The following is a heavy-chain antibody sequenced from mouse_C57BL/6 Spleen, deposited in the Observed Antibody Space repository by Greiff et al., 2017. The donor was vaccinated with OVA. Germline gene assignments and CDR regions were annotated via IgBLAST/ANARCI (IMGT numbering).Heavy chain of an antibody. V-gene: IGHV1-74*01. CDR2: IHPSDSDT. CDR3: AIWGDYDDAMDY. J-gene: IGHJ4*01. Sequence: QVQLKQPGAELVKPGASVKVSCKASGYTFTSYWMHWVKQRPGQGLEWIGRIHPSDSDTNYNQKFKGKATLTVDKSSSTAYMQLSSLTSEDSAVYYCAIWGDYDDAMDYWGQGTSVTVSS. D-gene: IGHD2-4*01. CDR1: GYTFTSYW.